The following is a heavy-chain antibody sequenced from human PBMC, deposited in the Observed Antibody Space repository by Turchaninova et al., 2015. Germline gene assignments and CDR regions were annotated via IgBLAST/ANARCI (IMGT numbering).Heavy chain of an antibody. D-gene: IGHD3-16*01. J-gene: IGHJ4*02. CDR1: GFTVNSDF. V-gene: IGHV3-53*01. Sequence: VQLVESGGGLIQPGGSLRLSCAASGFTVNSDFMSWVRQAPGKGREWVSVIYSGTSTHYADSVKGRFTISRDNSKNTMYLQMNSLRAEDTAVYYCARARSGGIYDYWGQGTLVTVSS. CDR3: ARARSGGIYDY. CDR2: IYSGTST.